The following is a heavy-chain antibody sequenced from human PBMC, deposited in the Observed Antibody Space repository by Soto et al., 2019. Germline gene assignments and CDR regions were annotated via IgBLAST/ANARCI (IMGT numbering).Heavy chain of an antibody. Sequence: SETLSLTCTVSGGSISSYYWSWIRQPPGKGLEWIGYIYYSGSTNYNPSLKSRVTISVDTSKNQFSLKLSSVTAADTAVYYCARGDTGNWNDGWFDPWGQGTLVTVSS. CDR1: GGSISSYY. D-gene: IGHD1-1*01. V-gene: IGHV4-59*01. J-gene: IGHJ5*02. CDR3: ARGDTGNWNDGWFDP. CDR2: IYYSGST.